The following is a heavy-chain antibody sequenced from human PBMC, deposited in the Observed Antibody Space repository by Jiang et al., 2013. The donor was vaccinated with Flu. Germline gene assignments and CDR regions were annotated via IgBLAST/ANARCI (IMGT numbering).Heavy chain of an antibody. Sequence: GPGLVKPSETLSLTCSVFGGSVSSGDFYWNWIRQAPGKGLEWIGYIYYRGNTNYNPSLKSRVTISADKSKNHFSLKMTSVTAADTAVYYCARLGAALDYWGQGALVTVS. V-gene: IGHV4-61*03. CDR1: GGSVSSGDFY. CDR3: ARLGAALDY. J-gene: IGHJ4*02. D-gene: IGHD6-6*01. CDR2: IYYRGNT.